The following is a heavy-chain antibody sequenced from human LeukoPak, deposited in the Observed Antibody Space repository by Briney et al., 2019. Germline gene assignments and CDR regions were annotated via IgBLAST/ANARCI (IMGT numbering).Heavy chain of an antibody. CDR1: GFTVSSNY. CDR2: ISSSGSDI. J-gene: IGHJ4*02. CDR3: ARDYGGSSPFDY. D-gene: IGHD4-23*01. V-gene: IGHV3-21*05. Sequence: TGGSLRLSCAASGFTVSSNYMNWVRQAPGKGLEWVSYISSSGSDIYYADSVKGRFTISRDNAKNSLYLHMNSLRAEDTAVYYCARDYGGSSPFDYWGQGTLVTVSS.